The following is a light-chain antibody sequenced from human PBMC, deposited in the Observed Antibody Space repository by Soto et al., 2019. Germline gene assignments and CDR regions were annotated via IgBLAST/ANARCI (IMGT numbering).Light chain of an antibody. CDR3: SSYTSSRTWV. CDR1: GSDVGGYDF. V-gene: IGLV2-14*01. CDR2: DVS. J-gene: IGLJ3*02. Sequence: QSALTQPASVSGSPGQSITISCTGTGSDVGGYDFVSWYQQHPDKAPKDMIYDVSDRPSGVSDRFSGSKPGNTASLTISGLQAEDEADYYCSSYTSSRTWVFSGGTKLTVL.